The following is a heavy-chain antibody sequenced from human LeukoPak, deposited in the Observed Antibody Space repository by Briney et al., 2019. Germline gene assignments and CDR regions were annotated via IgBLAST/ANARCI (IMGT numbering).Heavy chain of an antibody. Sequence: GGSLRFSCAASGFTFSTYWMHWVRQAPGKGLVWVSRIHSDGRSTSYADSVNGRFTISRDNAKNTLYLQMNSLRAEDTAVYYCARDRPGNTAIDYWGQGTLVTVSS. V-gene: IGHV3-74*01. CDR1: GFTFSTYW. D-gene: IGHD5-18*01. CDR3: ARDRPGNTAIDY. J-gene: IGHJ4*02. CDR2: IHSDGRST.